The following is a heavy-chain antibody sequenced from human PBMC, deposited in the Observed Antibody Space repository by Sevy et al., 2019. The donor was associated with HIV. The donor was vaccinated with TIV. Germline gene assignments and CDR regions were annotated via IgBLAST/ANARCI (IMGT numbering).Heavy chain of an antibody. D-gene: IGHD6-13*01. J-gene: IGHJ4*02. Sequence: GGSLRLSCAASGFTFSSYAMSWVRQAPGKGLEWVSAISGSGGSTYYADSVKGRFTISRDNSKNTLYLQMNSLRAEDTAVYYCAKGAAPGIAAAAIVDYWGQGTLVTVSS. CDR3: AKGAAPGIAAAAIVDY. CDR1: GFTFSSYA. V-gene: IGHV3-23*01. CDR2: ISGSGGST.